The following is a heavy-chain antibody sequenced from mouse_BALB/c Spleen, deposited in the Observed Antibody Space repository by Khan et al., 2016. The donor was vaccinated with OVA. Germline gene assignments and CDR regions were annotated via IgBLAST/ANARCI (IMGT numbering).Heavy chain of an antibody. CDR3: ARNAYFGNYFGS. Sequence: QVQLQQPGAELVKPGASVKLSCKASGYTFTNYWVHWVKQRPGQGLEWIGEVYPGDGRANSNEKFKSKATLPVDKSSSTALMQLTSLTSEDSAVYSCARNAYFGNYFGSWGQGTTLTVSS. J-gene: IGHJ2*01. CDR2: VYPGDGRA. D-gene: IGHD2-10*01. CDR1: GYTFTNYW. V-gene: IGHV1S81*02.